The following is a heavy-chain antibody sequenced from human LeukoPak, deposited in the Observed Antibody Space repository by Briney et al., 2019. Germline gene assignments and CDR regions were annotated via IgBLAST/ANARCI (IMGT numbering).Heavy chain of an antibody. V-gene: IGHV4-34*01. CDR3: ARGKAGPDVYGDRYGPYFDY. J-gene: IGHJ4*02. CDR2: INHSGST. CDR1: GGSFSGYY. D-gene: IGHD4-17*01. Sequence: PSETLSLTCAVYGGSFSGYYWSWIRQPPGKGLEWIGEINHSGSTNYNPSLKSRVTISVDTSKNQFSLKLSSVTAADTAVYYCARGKAGPDVYGDRYGPYFDYWGQGTLVTVSS.